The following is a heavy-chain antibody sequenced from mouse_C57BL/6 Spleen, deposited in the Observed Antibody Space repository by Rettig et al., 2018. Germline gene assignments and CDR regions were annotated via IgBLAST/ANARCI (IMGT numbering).Heavy chain of an antibody. CDR2: INPSTGGT. CDR3: ARRGDPDYFDY. J-gene: IGHJ2*01. Sequence: ASGYSFTGYYMNWVKQSPEKSLEWIGEINPSTGGTTYNQKFKAKATLTVDKSSSTAYMQLKSLTSEDSAVYYCARRGDPDYFDYWGQGTTLTVSS. D-gene: IGHD3-3*01. CDR1: GYSFTGYY. V-gene: IGHV1-42*01.